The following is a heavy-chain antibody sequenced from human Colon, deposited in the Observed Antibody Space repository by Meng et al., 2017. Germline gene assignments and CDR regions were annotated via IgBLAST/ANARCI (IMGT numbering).Heavy chain of an antibody. J-gene: IGHJ4*02. CDR3: ARGRGSYSSIDF. CDR1: GDSISGYY. Sequence: QGQLQESGPGLVKPSETLSLTCIVSGDSISGYYWSWIRQPAGKGLEWIGRIYTSGSTNYNPSLKGRVSMSVDTSKNQFSLKLSSVTAADTAIYYCARGRGSYSSIDFWGQGTLVTVSS. CDR2: IYTSGST. D-gene: IGHD1-26*01. V-gene: IGHV4-4*07.